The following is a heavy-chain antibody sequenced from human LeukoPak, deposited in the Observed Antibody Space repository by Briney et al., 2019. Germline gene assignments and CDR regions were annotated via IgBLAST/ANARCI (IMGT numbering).Heavy chain of an antibody. D-gene: IGHD3-22*01. CDR3: ARVGIYYDSSGYYRDYYYYGMDV. CDR1: GYTFTSYG. Sequence: ASVKVSCKASGYTFTSYGISWVRQAPGQGLEWMGWISAYNGNTNYAQKLQGRVTMTTDTSTSTAYMELRSLRSDDTAVYYCARVGIYYDSSGYYRDYYYYGMDVWGQGTTVTVSS. V-gene: IGHV1-18*01. J-gene: IGHJ6*02. CDR2: ISAYNGNT.